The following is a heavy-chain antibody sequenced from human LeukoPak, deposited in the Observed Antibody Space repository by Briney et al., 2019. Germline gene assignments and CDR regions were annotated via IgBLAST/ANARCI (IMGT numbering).Heavy chain of an antibody. Sequence: PGGSLRLSCAASGFTFSSYAMSWVRQAPGKGLEWVSAISGSGGSTYYADSVKGRFTISRDNSKNTLYLQMNSLRAEDTAVYYCAKDHSSWSSAEYFQHWGQGTLVTVSS. CDR3: AKDHSSWSSAEYFQH. D-gene: IGHD6-13*01. CDR1: GFTFSSYA. V-gene: IGHV3-23*01. J-gene: IGHJ1*01. CDR2: ISGSGGST.